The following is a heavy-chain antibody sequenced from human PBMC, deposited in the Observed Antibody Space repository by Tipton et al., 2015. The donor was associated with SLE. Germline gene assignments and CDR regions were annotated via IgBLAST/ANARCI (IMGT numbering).Heavy chain of an antibody. CDR2: FYSGGTT. Sequence: SLRLSCSASGFTVSSNYMSWVRQAPGKGLEWVSVFYSGGTTYYADSVKGRFTISRDNSKNTLYLQMNSLRAEDTAVYYCARDGATGNYWGCYFDYWGQGTLVTVSS. J-gene: IGHJ4*02. D-gene: IGHD1-26*01. CDR3: ARDGATGNYWGCYFDY. V-gene: IGHV3-66*02. CDR1: GFTVSSNY.